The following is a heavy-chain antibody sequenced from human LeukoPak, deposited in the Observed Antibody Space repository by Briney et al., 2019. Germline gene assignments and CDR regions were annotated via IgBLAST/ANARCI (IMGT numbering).Heavy chain of an antibody. CDR1: GYTFTDYH. CDR3: ASDYSDSSGLGYYYYYMDV. V-gene: IGHV1-2*02. J-gene: IGHJ6*03. D-gene: IGHD3-22*01. CDR2: INPNSGDT. Sequence: ASVKVSCKASGYTFTDYHMHWVRQAPGQGLEWMGWINPNSGDTNYAQKFQGRVTMTRDTSISTAYMELSSLRSDDTAVYYCASDYSDSSGLGYYYYYMDVWGKGTTVTVSS.